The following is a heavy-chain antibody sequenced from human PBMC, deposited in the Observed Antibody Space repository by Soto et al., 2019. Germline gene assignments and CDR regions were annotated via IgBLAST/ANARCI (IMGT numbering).Heavy chain of an antibody. J-gene: IGHJ3*02. Sequence: EVQLVESGGGLVQPGGSLRLSCAASGFTFSSYSMNWVRQAPGKGLEWVSYISSSSSTIYYADSVKGRFTISRDNAKNSLYLQRNSLRAEDTAVYYGARDRYGDYVADSWGQGTMVTVSS. CDR1: GFTFSSYS. D-gene: IGHD4-17*01. CDR2: ISSSSSTI. CDR3: ARDRYGDYVADS. V-gene: IGHV3-48*01.